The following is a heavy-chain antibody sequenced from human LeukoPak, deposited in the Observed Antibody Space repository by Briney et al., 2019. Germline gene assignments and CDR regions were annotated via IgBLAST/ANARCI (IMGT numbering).Heavy chain of an antibody. D-gene: IGHD2-15*01. V-gene: IGHV3-7*01. CDR2: VNQGGTQK. Sequence: PGGSLRLPCAASGFNFSSQWMSWVRQAPGKGLEWVANVNQGGTQKYYVDSVKGRFTISRDNAKNSLYLQMNSLRAEDTAVYYCARPKQYCSGGSCFVDYYFDYWGQGTLVTVSS. CDR3: ARPKQYCSGGSCFVDYYFDY. CDR1: GFNFSSQW. J-gene: IGHJ4*02.